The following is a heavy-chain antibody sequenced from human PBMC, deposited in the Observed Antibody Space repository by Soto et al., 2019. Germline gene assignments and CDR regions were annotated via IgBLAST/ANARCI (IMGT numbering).Heavy chain of an antibody. V-gene: IGHV1-18*04. CDR3: VRDYSSSPDI. J-gene: IGHJ4*02. CDR2: ITPFNGNT. CDR1: GYNFISYG. D-gene: IGHD4-4*01. Sequence: QLQLVQSGPESKKPGASVKVSCQTSGYNFISYGLSWVRQAPGQGLEWMGWITPFNGNTNYPQRFRRKITRTTDPATNTGYLELRNLTSDDTAVYYCVRDYSSSPDIWGQGTLVTVSS.